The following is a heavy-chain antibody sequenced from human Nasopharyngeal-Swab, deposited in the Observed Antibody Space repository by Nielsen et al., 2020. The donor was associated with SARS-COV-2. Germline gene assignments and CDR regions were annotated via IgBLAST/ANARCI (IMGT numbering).Heavy chain of an antibody. D-gene: IGHD5-18*01. Sequence: SETLSLTCTVSGGAISSYYWSWIRQPQGQGLEWIGYIYYSGSTNYNPSLKSRVTISVDTSKNQFSLKLSSVTAADTAVYYCARDQGYSYGYSLFLGYWGQGTLVTVSS. CDR3: ARDQGYSYGYSLFLGY. V-gene: IGHV4-59*01. CDR2: IYYSGST. J-gene: IGHJ4*02. CDR1: GGAISSYY.